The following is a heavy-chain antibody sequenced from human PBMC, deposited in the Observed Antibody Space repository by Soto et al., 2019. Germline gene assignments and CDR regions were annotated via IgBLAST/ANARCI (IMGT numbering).Heavy chain of an antibody. CDR2: INPNGGGT. D-gene: IGHD6-25*01. V-gene: IGHV1-46*01. CDR1: GYKFINHY. Sequence: ASVKVSCKASGYKFINHYMHWVRQVPGVGLEWMGIINPNGGGTDYSQKFQGRATMTRDTSANTVHMELSSLRSEDTGVYFCARDSSASATSYSFDNWGQGTLVTVSS. J-gene: IGHJ4*02. CDR3: ARDSSASATSYSFDN.